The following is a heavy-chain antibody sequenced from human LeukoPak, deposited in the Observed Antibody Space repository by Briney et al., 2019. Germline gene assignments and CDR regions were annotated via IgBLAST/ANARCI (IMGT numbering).Heavy chain of an antibody. D-gene: IGHD7-27*01. CDR3: ASRKLGNDY. CDR2: IYYTGST. Sequence: TSETLSLTCTVSGGSISSYYWSWIRQPPGKGLEWIGYIYYTGSTSYSPSLKSRVTISADTSQNQFSLKLSSVTAADTAVYYCASRKLGNDYWGQGTLVTVSS. CDR1: GGSISSYY. J-gene: IGHJ4*02. V-gene: IGHV4-59*01.